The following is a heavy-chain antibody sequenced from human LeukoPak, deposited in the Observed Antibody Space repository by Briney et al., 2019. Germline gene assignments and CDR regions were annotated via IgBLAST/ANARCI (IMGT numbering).Heavy chain of an antibody. CDR1: GYTFTGYY. V-gene: IGHV1-2*02. CDR2: INPNSGGT. J-gene: IGHJ6*02. CDR3: ARELELRPYYGMDV. Sequence: ASVKVSCEASGYTFTGYYMHWVRQAPGQGLEWMGWINPNSGGTNYAQKFQGRVTMTRDTSISTAYMELSRLRSDDTAVYYCARELELRPYYGMDVWGQGTTVTVSS. D-gene: IGHD1-7*01.